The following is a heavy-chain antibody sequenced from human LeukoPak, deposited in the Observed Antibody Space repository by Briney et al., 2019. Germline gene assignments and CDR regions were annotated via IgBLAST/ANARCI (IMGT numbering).Heavy chain of an antibody. V-gene: IGHV1-8*03. D-gene: IGHD5-24*01. CDR3: ARGKDRGDGYNLGDY. Sequence: ASVKVSCKASGYTFTSYDINWVRQATGQGLEWMGWMNPNSGNSGYAQKFQGRVTITKNSSIRTAYMELSSLRSEDTAVYYCARGKDRGDGYNLGDYWGQGTLVTVSS. J-gene: IGHJ4*02. CDR2: MNPNSGNS. CDR1: GYTFTSYD.